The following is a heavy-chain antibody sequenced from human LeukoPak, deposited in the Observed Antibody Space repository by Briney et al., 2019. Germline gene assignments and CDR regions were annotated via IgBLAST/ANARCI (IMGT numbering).Heavy chain of an antibody. CDR2: IDDSGGST. CDR3: AKSKEGDGPYYFDY. Sequence: GGSLRLSYAASGFTFSSYARNWVRQAPGKGLEWVSRIDDSGGSTYYADSVMVRFTLSRDNSKHTLYLPMNSMSVEQTAVYYCAKSKEGDGPYYFDYWGQGTMVPVSS. D-gene: IGHD3-16*01. V-gene: IGHV3-23*01. CDR1: GFTFSSYA. J-gene: IGHJ4*02.